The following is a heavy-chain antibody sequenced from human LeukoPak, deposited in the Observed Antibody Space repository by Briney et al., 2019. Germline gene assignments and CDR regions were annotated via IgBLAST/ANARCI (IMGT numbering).Heavy chain of an antibody. J-gene: IGHJ4*02. CDR2: ISSSVSTI. Sequence: GGSLRLSCAASGFTFSDYYMSWIRQAPGKWLEWVSYISSSVSTIYYADSGKVRFTIAMDNAKNSLYLQMNSVRAEDTAVYYCASPPKRGLGYCSSTSCLRPGYWGQGTLVTVSS. CDR3: ASPPKRGLGYCSSTSCLRPGY. D-gene: IGHD2-2*01. V-gene: IGHV3-11*01. CDR1: GFTFSDYY.